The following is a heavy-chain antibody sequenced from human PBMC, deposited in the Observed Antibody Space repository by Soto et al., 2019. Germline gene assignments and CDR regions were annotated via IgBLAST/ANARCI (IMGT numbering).Heavy chain of an antibody. J-gene: IGHJ4*02. D-gene: IGHD3-22*01. CDR3: ARGYYDSRGYSEPFDS. Sequence: QVQLQESGPGLVKPSETLSLTCTVSGVSISRYYWSWMRQSPGKEMEWIGFIHHSGRTNSNPSLQSRLTMSVDTSKNQFSLSLSSVTAADTAVYYCARGYYDSRGYSEPFDSWGQGTLVTVSS. CDR1: GVSISRYY. CDR2: IHHSGRT. V-gene: IGHV4-59*01.